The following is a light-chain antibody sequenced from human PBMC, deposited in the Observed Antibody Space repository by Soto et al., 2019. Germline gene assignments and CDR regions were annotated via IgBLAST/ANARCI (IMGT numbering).Light chain of an antibody. V-gene: IGLV2-8*01. Sequence: QSALTQPPSASGSPGRSVTISCSGTSSDVGDSNSVSWYQQHPGKAPKLIIYEVTKRPSGVPDGFSGSKSANAASLTVSGLQAEDEADYYCSSYAGSNIWVFGGGTKLTVL. CDR1: SSDVGDSNS. J-gene: IGLJ3*02. CDR3: SSYAGSNIWV. CDR2: EVT.